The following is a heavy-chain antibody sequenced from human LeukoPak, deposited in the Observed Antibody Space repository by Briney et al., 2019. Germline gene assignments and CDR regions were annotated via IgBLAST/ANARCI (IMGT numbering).Heavy chain of an antibody. CDR2: ISGDRFTT. CDR1: GFTFRTYY. D-gene: IGHD2-2*01. CDR3: ARDDCSSISCYHNWFDP. Sequence: PGGSLRLSCAASGFTFRTYYMHWVRQAPGKGLVWVARISGDRFTTAYADSVRGRFTISRDNARNTLYLQMNSLRAEDAAVYYCARDDCSSISCYHNWFDPWGQGTLVTVSS. V-gene: IGHV3-74*01. J-gene: IGHJ5*02.